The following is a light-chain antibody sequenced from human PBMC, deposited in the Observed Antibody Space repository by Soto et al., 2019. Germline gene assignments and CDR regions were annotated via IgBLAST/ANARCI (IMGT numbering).Light chain of an antibody. CDR2: GAS. CDR1: QSVSSN. CDR3: QQYNNWPPS. Sequence: EIVMTQSPATLSVSPGERATLSCRASQSVSSNLAWYQQKPGQAPRLLIYGASTRATGISARFSGSGSGTEFTLTISSLQSEDFAVYSCQQYNNWPPSFGGGTKVEI. J-gene: IGKJ4*01. V-gene: IGKV3-15*01.